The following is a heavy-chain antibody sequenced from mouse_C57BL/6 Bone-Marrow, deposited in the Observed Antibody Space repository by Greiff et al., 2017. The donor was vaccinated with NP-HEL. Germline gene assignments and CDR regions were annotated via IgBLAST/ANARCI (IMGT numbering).Heavy chain of an antibody. J-gene: IGHJ4*01. V-gene: IGHV5-4*01. D-gene: IGHD2-3*01. CDR1: GFTFSSSA. CDR2: ISDGGSYT. CDR3: AREGLLLYAMDY. Sequence: EVKLMESGGGLVKPGGSLKLSCAASGFTFSSSAMSWVRQTPEKRLEWVATISDGGSYTYYPDNVTGRFTISRDNAKNNLYLQMSHLKSEDTAMYYCAREGLLLYAMDYWGQGTSVTVSS.